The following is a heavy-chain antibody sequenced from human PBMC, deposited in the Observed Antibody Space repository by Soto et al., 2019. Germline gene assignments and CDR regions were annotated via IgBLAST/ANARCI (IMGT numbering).Heavy chain of an antibody. CDR3: AKSSCRAHYYGMDV. CDR2: ISAKGGDT. D-gene: IGHD2-15*01. J-gene: IGHJ6*02. CDR1: GFTFSSHG. Sequence: PGGSLRLSCADSGFTFSSHGMNWVRQAPGKGLEWVEGISAKGGDTSYADSVKGRFTISRDKSKDTLRLQMNSLRPEDTAVYYYAKSSCRAHYYGMDVWGQGTTVTVSS. V-gene: IGHV3-23*01.